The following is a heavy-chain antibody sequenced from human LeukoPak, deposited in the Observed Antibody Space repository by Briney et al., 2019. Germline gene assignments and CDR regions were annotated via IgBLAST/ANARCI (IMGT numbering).Heavy chain of an antibody. D-gene: IGHD2-2*01. V-gene: IGHV3-7*03. CDR3: ARDYIVVVP. Sequence: GGSLRLSCTTSGFNFRAYWMGWVRQAPGKGLEWVANIHQHGSKENYLDSVKGRFTISRDNAKSSIYLQMNSLRAEDTAIYYCARDYIVVVPWGQGTLVTVSS. J-gene: IGHJ4*02. CDR1: GFNFRAYW. CDR2: IHQHGSKE.